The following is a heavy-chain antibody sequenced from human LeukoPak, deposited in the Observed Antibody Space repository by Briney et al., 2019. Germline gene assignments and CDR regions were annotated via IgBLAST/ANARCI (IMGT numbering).Heavy chain of an antibody. V-gene: IGHV1-18*04. CDR2: ISTYDGNA. D-gene: IGHD3-16*01. Sequence: GASVKCACNASGYSFTIYGMRWVGQAPGQGLEWMGCISTYDGNANYAQRVQDRLTITTDASKTTAYMELRSLRSDDTAVYYCAKLGASVGSSPTDYWG. CDR1: GYSFTIYG. CDR3: AKLGASVGSSPTDY. J-gene: IGHJ4*01.